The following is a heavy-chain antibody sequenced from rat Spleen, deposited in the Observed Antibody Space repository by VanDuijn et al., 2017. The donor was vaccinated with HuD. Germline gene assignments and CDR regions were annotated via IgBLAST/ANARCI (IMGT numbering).Heavy chain of an antibody. V-gene: IGHV5-31*01. D-gene: IGHD1-1*01. Sequence: EVQLVETGGSLVQPGKSLKLTCATSGFTFSDAWMHWVRQSPGKGLEWVATITHIGATSYYPDSVKGRFTISREDGRSTLYLQMDSLRSEDTATYYCARHLSGYYVMDAWGQGASVTVSS. J-gene: IGHJ4*01. CDR3: ARHLSGYYVMDA. CDR1: GFTFSDAW. CDR2: ITHIGATS.